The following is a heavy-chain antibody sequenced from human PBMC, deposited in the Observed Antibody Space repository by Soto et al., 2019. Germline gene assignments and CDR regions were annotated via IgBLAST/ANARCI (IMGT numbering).Heavy chain of an antibody. V-gene: IGHV1-69*13. J-gene: IGHJ5*02. CDR2: IIPIFGTA. CDR1: GGTFRSYA. D-gene: IGHD3-10*01. CDR3: ARRTVLLNFDP. Sequence: GASVKVSCKASGGTFRSYAISWVRQAPGQGLEWMGGIIPIFGTANCAQKFQGRVTITADESTSTAYMELSSLRSEDTAVYYCARRTVLLNFDPWGQGTLVTVSS.